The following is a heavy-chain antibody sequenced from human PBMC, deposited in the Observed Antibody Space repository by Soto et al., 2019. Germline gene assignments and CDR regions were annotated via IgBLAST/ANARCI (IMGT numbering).Heavy chain of an antibody. CDR2: VNPSRGTA. V-gene: IGHV1-46*01. J-gene: IGHJ4*02. CDR3: ARIASAGKTFFDY. CDR1: GYAFTNYN. D-gene: IGHD2-15*01. Sequence: ASVKVSCKASGYAFTNYNIHWVRQALGQGLQWMGEVNPSRGTAGYAETFQGRVTMTRNPSTRTVYMVLTSLTPEDTAIYYCARIASAGKTFFDYWGQGTLVTVSS.